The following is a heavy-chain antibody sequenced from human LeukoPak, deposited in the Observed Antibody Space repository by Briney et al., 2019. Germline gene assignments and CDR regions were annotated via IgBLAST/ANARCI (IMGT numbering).Heavy chain of an antibody. Sequence: SETLSLTCTVSGGSISSSSYYWGWIRQPPGKGLEWIGSVYYSGSTYYNPSLKSRVTISVDTSKNQFSLKLSSVTAADTAVYYCARRSQWLVAFDYWGQGTLVTVSS. V-gene: IGHV4-39*01. CDR2: VYYSGST. CDR3: ARRSQWLVAFDY. J-gene: IGHJ4*02. D-gene: IGHD6-19*01. CDR1: GGSISSSSYY.